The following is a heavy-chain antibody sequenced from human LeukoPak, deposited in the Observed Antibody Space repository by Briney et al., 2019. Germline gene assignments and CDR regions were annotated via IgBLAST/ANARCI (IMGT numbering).Heavy chain of an antibody. CDR2: IYYSGST. V-gene: IGHV4-59*08. Sequence: SETLSLTCTVSGGSISTYYWGWIRQPPGKGLEWIGYIYYSGSTSYNPSLKSRVTILVDTSNNQFSLKLSSVTAADTAVYYCAVNSTKHTFDTWGQGTMVTVSS. D-gene: IGHD5/OR15-5a*01. J-gene: IGHJ3*02. CDR3: AVNSTKHTFDT. CDR1: GGSISTYY.